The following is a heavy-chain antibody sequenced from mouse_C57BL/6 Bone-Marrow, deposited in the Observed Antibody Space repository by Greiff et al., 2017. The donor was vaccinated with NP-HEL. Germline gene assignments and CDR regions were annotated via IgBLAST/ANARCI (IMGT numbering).Heavy chain of an antibody. D-gene: IGHD2-1*01. CDR2: IHPNSGST. J-gene: IGHJ3*01. V-gene: IGHV1-64*01. Sequence: VQLQQSGAELVKPGASVKLSCKASGYTFTSYWMHWVKQRPGQGLEWIGMIHPNSGSTNYNEKFKSKATLTVDKSSSTAYMQLSSLTSEDSAVYYCAREELLGFAYWGQGTLVTVSA. CDR1: GYTFTSYW. CDR3: AREELLGFAY.